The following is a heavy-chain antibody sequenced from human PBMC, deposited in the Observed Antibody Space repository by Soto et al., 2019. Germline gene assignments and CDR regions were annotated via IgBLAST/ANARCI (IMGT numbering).Heavy chain of an antibody. V-gene: IGHV3-30*03. CDR1: GFLFDTYD. D-gene: IGHD2-21*02. CDR2: ISYDETNK. CDR3: ARDDFGFDP. Sequence: QVHLVESGGGVVQPGRSLRLSCAASGFLFDTYDMHWVRRAPGKGLEWVAVISYDETNKYYAASVKGRFTISRDNSKNTLYLQMDSLRVEDSAVHYCARDDFGFDPWGQGTLVTVSS. J-gene: IGHJ5*02.